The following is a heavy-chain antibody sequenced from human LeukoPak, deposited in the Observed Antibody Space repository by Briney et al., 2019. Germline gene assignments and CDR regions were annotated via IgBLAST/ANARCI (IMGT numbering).Heavy chain of an antibody. D-gene: IGHD2-2*01. CDR1: GFTFSSYS. CDR3: AREIVVVPAAMFDY. V-gene: IGHV3-21*01. J-gene: IGHJ4*02. CDR2: ISSSSSYI. Sequence: GGSLRLSCAASGFTFSSYSKNWVRQAPGKGLEWVSSISSSSSYIYYADSVKGRFAIYRHNAKNSLYLQMNSLRAEDTAVYYCAREIVVVPAAMFDYWGQGTLVTVSS.